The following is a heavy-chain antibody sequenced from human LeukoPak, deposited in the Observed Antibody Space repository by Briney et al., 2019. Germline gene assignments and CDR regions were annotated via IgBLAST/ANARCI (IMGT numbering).Heavy chain of an antibody. CDR1: GYTLSSYH. CDR2: INGYNGNT. CDR3: ARNDGTYGLPSEI. D-gene: IGHD1-26*01. J-gene: IGHJ3*02. V-gene: IGHV1-18*01. Sequence: ASVKVSCKASGYTLSSYHMSWVRQAPGQGLEWMGWINGYNGNTKYAQKIQGRVTMTTDSSTNTAYMDLRRLRSDDTAVYYCARNDGTYGLPSEIWGQGTMVTVSS.